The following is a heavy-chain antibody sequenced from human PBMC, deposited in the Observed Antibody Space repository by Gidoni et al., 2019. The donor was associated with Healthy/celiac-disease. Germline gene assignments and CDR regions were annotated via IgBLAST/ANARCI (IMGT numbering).Heavy chain of an antibody. CDR1: GFTVSSNY. CDR3: ASQNYGSGSKRDY. V-gene: IGHV3-53*01. J-gene: IGHJ4*02. Sequence: EVQLVESGGGLIQPGGSLRLSCAASGFTVSSNYMSWVRQAPGKGLEWVSVIYSGGSTYYADSGKGRFTISRDNSKNTLYLQMNSLRAEDTAVYYCASQNYGSGSKRDYWGQGTLVTVSS. D-gene: IGHD3-10*01. CDR2: IYSGGST.